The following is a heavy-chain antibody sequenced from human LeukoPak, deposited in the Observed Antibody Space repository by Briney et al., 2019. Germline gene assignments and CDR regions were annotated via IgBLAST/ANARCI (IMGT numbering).Heavy chain of an antibody. CDR3: ARDHRNYGDALAAFDI. D-gene: IGHD4-17*01. J-gene: IGHJ3*02. Sequence: SQTLPLTCAVSGGSLSSGGYSWRWIRQPPGKGLEWIGYIYHSGSTYDNPSLKSRVTISVDRSKNQFSLKLSSVTAADTAVYYCARDHRNYGDALAAFDIWGQGTMVTVSS. V-gene: IGHV4-30-2*01. CDR1: GGSLSSGGYS. CDR2: IYHSGST.